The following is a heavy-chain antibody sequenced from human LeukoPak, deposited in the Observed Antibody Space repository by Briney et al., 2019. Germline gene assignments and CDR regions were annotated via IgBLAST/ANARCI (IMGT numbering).Heavy chain of an antibody. J-gene: IGHJ5*02. Sequence: PSETLSLTCTVSGGSISSGVYYWTWIRQPPGKGLEWIGYISHSGTTFYTSSLKSRVTISVDRSKSQFSLKLSSVTAADTAVYYCARSLVGARLRFDPWGQGTLVTVSS. CDR1: GGSISSGVYY. CDR3: ARSLVGARLRFDP. CDR2: ISHSGTT. V-gene: IGHV4-30-2*01. D-gene: IGHD1-26*01.